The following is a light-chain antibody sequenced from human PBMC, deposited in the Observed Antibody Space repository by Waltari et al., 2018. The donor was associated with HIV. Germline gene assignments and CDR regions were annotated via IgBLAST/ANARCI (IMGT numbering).Light chain of an antibody. J-gene: IGLJ2*01. V-gene: IGLV2-23*02. CDR3: CSYAGSSTFVV. CDR2: EVS. CDR1: SSDVGSYYL. Sequence: QSALTQPASVSGSPGQSITISCTGTSSDVGSYYLVSWYQQHPGKAPKLMIYEVSKRPSGVSNRFSGSKSGNTASLTISGLQAEDEADYYCCSYAGSSTFVVFCGGTKLTVL.